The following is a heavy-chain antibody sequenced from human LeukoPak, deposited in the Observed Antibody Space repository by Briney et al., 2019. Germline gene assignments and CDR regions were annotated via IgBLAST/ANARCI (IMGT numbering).Heavy chain of an antibody. CDR1: GYSISSGYY. V-gene: IGHV4-38-2*02. D-gene: IGHD6-13*01. Sequence: SETLSLTCTVSGYSISSGYYWGWIRQPPGKGLEWIGSIYHSGSTYYNPSLKSRVTISVDTSKNQFSLKLSSVTAADTAVYYCARLARQQLPDYWGQGTLVTVSS. CDR2: IYHSGST. CDR3: ARLARQQLPDY. J-gene: IGHJ4*02.